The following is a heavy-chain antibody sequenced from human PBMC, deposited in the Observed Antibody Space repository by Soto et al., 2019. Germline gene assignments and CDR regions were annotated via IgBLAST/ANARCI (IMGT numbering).Heavy chain of an antibody. D-gene: IGHD3-10*01. CDR3: ARSRITYYYGSGSYFPYYYGMDV. CDR2: INHSGST. J-gene: IGHJ6*02. Sequence: PSETLSLTSAVSGGSFSGYYWSWIRQPPGKGLEWIGEINHSGSTNYNPSLKSRVTISVDTSKNQFSLKLSSVTAADTAVYYCARSRITYYYGSGSYFPYYYGMDVWGQGTTVT. CDR1: GGSFSGYY. V-gene: IGHV4-34*01.